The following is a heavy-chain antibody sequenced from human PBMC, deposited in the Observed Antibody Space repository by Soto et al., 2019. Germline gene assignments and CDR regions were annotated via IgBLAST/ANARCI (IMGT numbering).Heavy chain of an antibody. Sequence: QVQLVQSGVEVKKPGASWKVSCKASGSPFTSYVISWGRKPPGQGLEGMGWISAYNGNTNYAQKLQGRVTMTTDTSTSTAYMELRSLRSDDTAVYYCARAALHQHAFLAFDYWGQGTLVTVSS. V-gene: IGHV1-18*01. CDR2: ISAYNGNT. D-gene: IGHD3-3*01. CDR3: ARAALHQHAFLAFDY. J-gene: IGHJ4*02. CDR1: GSPFTSYV.